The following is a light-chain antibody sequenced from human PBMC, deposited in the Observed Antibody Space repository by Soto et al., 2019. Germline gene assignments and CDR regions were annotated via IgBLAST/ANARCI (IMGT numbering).Light chain of an antibody. J-gene: IGLJ1*01. V-gene: IGLV2-14*01. Sequence: QSVLTQPASVSGSPGQSITISCTGTSSDVGSYDYVSWYQQHPGKAPKLLIYEVSNRPSGVSNRFSGSKSGNTASLTISGLQADDEADYYCSSYTSSTNYVFGTGTKLTVL. CDR1: SSDVGSYDY. CDR2: EVS. CDR3: SSYTSSTNYV.